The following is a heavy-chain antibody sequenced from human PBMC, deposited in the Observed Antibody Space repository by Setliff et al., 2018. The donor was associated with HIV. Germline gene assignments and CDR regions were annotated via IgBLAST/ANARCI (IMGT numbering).Heavy chain of an antibody. CDR1: GGSISSGSHY. CDR3: ARHVVALGIVVLPAGALDF. J-gene: IGHJ4*02. D-gene: IGHD2-2*01. V-gene: IGHV4-61*09. CDR2: IHTSGST. Sequence: KPSETLSLTCTVSGGSISSGSHYWTWIRQPAGKGLEWIGHIHTSGSTNYDLSLMSRVTISVDTSKNQFSLKLTSVTAADTAIYYCARHVVALGIVVLPAGALDFWGPGTLVTVSS.